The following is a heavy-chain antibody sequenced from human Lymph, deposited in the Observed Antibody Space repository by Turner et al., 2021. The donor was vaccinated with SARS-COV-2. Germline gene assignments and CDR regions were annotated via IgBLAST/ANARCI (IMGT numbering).Heavy chain of an antibody. D-gene: IGHD1-26*01. CDR3: ARMGSASWYFDY. J-gene: IGHJ4*02. CDR2: IKQDGSEK. CDR1: GFTFSYYC. Sequence: EVQLVESGGVWVQLGWSLRLSFAASGFTFSYYCMSWGRQAPGKGLEWVANIKQDGSEKYYVDSVKGRFTISRDNAKNSLFLQMNSRRAEDTAVYYCARMGSASWYFDYWGQGTLVTVSS. V-gene: IGHV3-7*01.